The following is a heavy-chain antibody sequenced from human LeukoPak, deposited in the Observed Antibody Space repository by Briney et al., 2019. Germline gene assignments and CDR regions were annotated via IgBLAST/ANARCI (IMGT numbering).Heavy chain of an antibody. CDR3: ATAYSNYGYCLDY. V-gene: IGHV3-21*01. CDR1: GFPFSSYA. J-gene: IGHJ4*02. Sequence: GGSLRLSCAVSGFPFSSYAMSWVRQTPGKGLEWVSSISTTSSYIYYADSVKGRFTISRDNAKDSLYSQMNSLRAEDTAVYYCATAYSNYGYCLDYWGQGSLVTVSS. CDR2: ISTTSSYI. D-gene: IGHD3-10*01.